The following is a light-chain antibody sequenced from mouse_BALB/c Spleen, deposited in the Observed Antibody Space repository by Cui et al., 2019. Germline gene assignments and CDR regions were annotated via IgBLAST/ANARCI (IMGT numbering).Light chain of an antibody. CDR3: QQWSSYPWT. J-gene: IGKJ1*01. CDR1: SSVRY. CDR2: STS. Sequence: QIVLTQPPALLSASLGEEITLTCSASSSVRYMHWDQQKSGASPKLLIYSTSNLASGVPSRFSGSGSGTFYSLTISSVEAEDAADYYCQQWSSYPWTFGGGTKLEIK. V-gene: IGKV4-80*01.